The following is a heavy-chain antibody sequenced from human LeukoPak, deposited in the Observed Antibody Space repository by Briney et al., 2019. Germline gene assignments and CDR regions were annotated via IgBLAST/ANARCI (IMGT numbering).Heavy chain of an antibody. CDR2: LHFSGTP. V-gene: IGHV4-39*01. CDR1: DDSISTSSYY. D-gene: IGHD2-21*01. Sequence: NTSETLSLTCTVSDDSISTSSYYWSWIRQPPARGLECIGTLHFSGTPYYSPSLNSRISISVDTSKKQFSLKLRSVTVTDTAVYYCTRGGDPYKVGNFWGQGTLVTVSS. CDR3: TRGGDPYKVGNF. J-gene: IGHJ4*02.